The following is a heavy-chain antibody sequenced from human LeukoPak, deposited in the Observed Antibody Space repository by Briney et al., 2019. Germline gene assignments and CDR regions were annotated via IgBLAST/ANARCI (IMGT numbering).Heavy chain of an antibody. Sequence: ASVKVSCEASGHTFTGYYMHWVRQAPGQGLEWMGRINPNSGGTNYAQKFQGRVTMTTDESTSTAYMELSSLRSEDTAVYYCARHPYYDFWSGYYDNWFDPWGQGTLVTVSS. V-gene: IGHV1-2*06. CDR1: GHTFTGYY. J-gene: IGHJ5*02. CDR3: ARHPYYDFWSGYYDNWFDP. CDR2: INPNSGGT. D-gene: IGHD3-3*01.